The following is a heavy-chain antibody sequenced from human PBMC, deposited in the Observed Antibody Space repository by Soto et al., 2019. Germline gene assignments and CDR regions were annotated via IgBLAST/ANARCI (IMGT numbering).Heavy chain of an antibody. V-gene: IGHV4-34*01. CDR1: GGSFSGYY. CDR2: INHSGST. CDR3: ARESAHYDFWSGYYSGYGMDV. J-gene: IGHJ6*02. D-gene: IGHD3-3*01. Sequence: SETLSLTCAVYGGSFSGYYWSWIRQPPGKGLEWIGEINHSGSTSYNPSLKSRVTISVDTSKNQFSLKLSSVTAADTAVYYCARESAHYDFWSGYYSGYGMDVWGQGTTVTVSS.